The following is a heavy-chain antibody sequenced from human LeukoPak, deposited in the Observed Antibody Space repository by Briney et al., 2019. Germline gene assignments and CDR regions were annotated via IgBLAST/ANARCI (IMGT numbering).Heavy chain of an antibody. V-gene: IGHV5-51*01. J-gene: IGHJ4*02. CDR2: IYPDGSDI. CDR1: GYGFTTYW. D-gene: IGHD1-26*01. Sequence: GESLQISFQGSGYGFTTYWIAWVRPMPGQGLEWMGIIYPDGSDIRYSPSFQGQVTISADKSISTAYLQWSSLKASDTANYYCASARVGTTGYDYWGQGTLVTVSS. CDR3: ASARVGTTGYDY.